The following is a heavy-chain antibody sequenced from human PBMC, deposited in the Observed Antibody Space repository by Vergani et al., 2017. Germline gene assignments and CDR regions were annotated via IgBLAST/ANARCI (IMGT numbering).Heavy chain of an antibody. D-gene: IGHD2-15*01. V-gene: IGHV4-59*01. Sequence: QVQLQESGPGLVKPSETLSLTCTVSGGSISSYYWSWIRQPPGKGLEWIGYIYYSGSTNYNPSLKSRVTISVDTSKNQFSLKLSSVTAADTAVYYCAKDSVLVDAVFDYWGQGTLVTVSS. CDR3: AKDSVLVDAVFDY. CDR1: GGSISSYY. CDR2: IYYSGST. J-gene: IGHJ4*02.